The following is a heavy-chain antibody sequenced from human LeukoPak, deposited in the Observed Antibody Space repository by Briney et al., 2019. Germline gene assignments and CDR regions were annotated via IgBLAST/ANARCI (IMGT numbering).Heavy chain of an antibody. V-gene: IGHV1-46*01. J-gene: IGHJ3*02. Sequence: ASVKVSCKASGYSFTTYYMHWVRQAPGQGLEWMGIINPSGGTRSYTQKFQGRVTMTEDTSTDTAYMELSSLRSEDTAVYYCATRGPLGSDAFDIWGQGTMVTVSS. CDR3: ATRGPLGSDAFDI. D-gene: IGHD1/OR15-1a*01. CDR1: GYSFTTYY. CDR2: INPSGGTR.